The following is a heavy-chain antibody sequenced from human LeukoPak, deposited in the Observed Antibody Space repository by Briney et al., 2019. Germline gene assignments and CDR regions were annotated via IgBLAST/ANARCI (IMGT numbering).Heavy chain of an antibody. J-gene: IGHJ4*02. CDR3: AGGYSYGTEYDY. D-gene: IGHD5-18*01. V-gene: IGHV4-59*01. CDR2: ICYSGST. Sequence: SETLSLTCTVSRGSISSYYWSWIRQPPGKGLEWIGYICYSGSTDYNPSLKSRVTISVDTSKNQFSLKLSSVTAADTAVYYCAGGYSYGTEYDYWGQGTLVTVSS. CDR1: RGSISSYY.